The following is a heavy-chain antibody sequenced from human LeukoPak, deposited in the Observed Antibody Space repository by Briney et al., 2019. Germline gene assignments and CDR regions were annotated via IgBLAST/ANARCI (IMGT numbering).Heavy chain of an antibody. CDR1: GGSISSYY. J-gene: IGHJ3*02. CDR2: IYYSRST. V-gene: IGHV4-59*01. CDR3: ARVPRYCSSTRCYGGRAFDI. Sequence: SETLSLTCTVSGGSISSYYWTWIRQPPGKGLEWIGYIYYSRSTNYNPSLKSRVTISVDTSKNQFSLKLSSVTAADTAVYYCARVPRYCSSTRCYGGRAFDIWGQGTMVTVSS. D-gene: IGHD2-2*01.